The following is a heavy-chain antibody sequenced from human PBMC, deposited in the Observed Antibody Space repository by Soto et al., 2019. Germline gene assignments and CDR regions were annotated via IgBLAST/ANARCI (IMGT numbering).Heavy chain of an antibody. CDR2: IIPIFGTA. D-gene: IGHD5-18*01. J-gene: IGHJ4*02. V-gene: IGHV1-69*01. CDR1: GGTFSSYA. Sequence: QVQLVQSGAEVKKPGSSVKVSCKASGGTFSSYAISWVRQAPGQGLEWMGGIIPIFGTANYAQKFQGRVRITADESTSTAYMEVSSLRSEDRAVYYCASSGCSYGLHHSFDYWGQGTLVTVSS. CDR3: ASSGCSYGLHHSFDY.